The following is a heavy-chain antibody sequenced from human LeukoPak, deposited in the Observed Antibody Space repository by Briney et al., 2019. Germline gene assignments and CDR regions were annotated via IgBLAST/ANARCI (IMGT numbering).Heavy chain of an antibody. D-gene: IGHD5-18*01. CDR2: IRQDGSEK. V-gene: IGHV3-7*03. Sequence: PGGSLRLSCAASGFTFSNYWMAWVRQAPGKGLEWVANIRQDGSEKYYVDSVKGRFTISRDNAKNSLYLQMNSLRVEDTAVYYCARELYSYGTKSSFANWGQGTLVTVSS. CDR3: ARELYSYGTKSSFAN. J-gene: IGHJ4*02. CDR1: GFTFSNYW.